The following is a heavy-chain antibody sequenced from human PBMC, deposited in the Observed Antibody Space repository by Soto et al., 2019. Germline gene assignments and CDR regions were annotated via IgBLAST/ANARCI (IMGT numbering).Heavy chain of an antibody. D-gene: IGHD6-13*01. CDR3: ARVVASSSWYGDYYYYGMDV. V-gene: IGHV4-39*07. J-gene: IGHJ6*02. CDR2: IYYSGST. CDR1: GGYISSSSYY. Sequence: PSETLSLTCTISGGYISSSSYYWGWIRQPPGKGLERIGNIYYSGSTNYNPSLKSRVTISVDTSKNQFSLKLSSVTAADTAVYYCARVVASSSWYGDYYYYGMDVWGQGTTVTVSS.